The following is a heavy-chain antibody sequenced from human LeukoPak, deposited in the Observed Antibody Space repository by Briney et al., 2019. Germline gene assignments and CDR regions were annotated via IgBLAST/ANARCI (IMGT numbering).Heavy chain of an antibody. D-gene: IGHD2-2*01. CDR2: IKSKTDGGTT. J-gene: IGHJ4*02. Sequence: PGGSLRLSCAASGFTFSNAWMSWVRQAPGKGLEWVGRIKSKTDGGTTDYAAPVKGRFTISRDDSKNTLYLQMNSLRAEDTAVYYCARAEKRYCSSTSCYFDYWGQGTLVTVSS. CDR3: ARAEKRYCSSTSCYFDY. CDR1: GFTFSNAW. V-gene: IGHV3-15*01.